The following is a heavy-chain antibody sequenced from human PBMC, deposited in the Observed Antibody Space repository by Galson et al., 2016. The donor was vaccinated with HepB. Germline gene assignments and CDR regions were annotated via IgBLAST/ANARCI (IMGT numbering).Heavy chain of an antibody. J-gene: IGHJ1*01. Sequence: SLRLSCAGSGFTFGDYAMSWSRQAPGKGLEWVSSIGSSSTYIHYADSVKGRFTISRDNSKNTLYLQMNSLRSEDTAVYYCAREEHAAAKFQYWGQGTLVTVSS. V-gene: IGHV3-21*01. CDR2: IGSSSTYI. CDR1: GFTFGDYA. CDR3: AREEHAAAKFQY. D-gene: IGHD6-13*01.